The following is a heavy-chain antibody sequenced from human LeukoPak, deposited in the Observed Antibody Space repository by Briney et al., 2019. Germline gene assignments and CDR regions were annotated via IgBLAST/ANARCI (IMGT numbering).Heavy chain of an antibody. CDR1: GYTFTDYY. J-gene: IGHJ4*02. CDR2: INTYSGGT. Sequence: ASVKVSCKASGYTFTDYYMHWVRQAPGQGLEWMGWINTYSGGTNYAQKFQGRVTMTRDTSISTAYMGLSRLTSDDTAVYYCARIRGGNNYHFDYWGQGTLVTVSS. D-gene: IGHD1-26*01. V-gene: IGHV1-2*02. CDR3: ARIRGGNNYHFDY.